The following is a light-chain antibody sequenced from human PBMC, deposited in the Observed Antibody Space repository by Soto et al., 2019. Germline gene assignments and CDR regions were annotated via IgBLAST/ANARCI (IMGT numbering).Light chain of an antibody. CDR1: ENIRTY. J-gene: IGKJ4*01. CDR2: GAS. Sequence: DIEMTQSPSSLSASVGDRVTLTCRASENIRTYLNWYQHKRGKAPNLLIYGASTLQSGVPSRFSGSRSGTDFTLTISRLQPEDFATYYCQESYSAPEFTFGGGTKVDIK. CDR3: QESYSAPEFT. V-gene: IGKV1-39*01.